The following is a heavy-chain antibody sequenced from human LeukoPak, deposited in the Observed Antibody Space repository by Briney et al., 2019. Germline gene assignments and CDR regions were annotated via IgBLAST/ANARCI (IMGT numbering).Heavy chain of an antibody. J-gene: IGHJ4*02. Sequence: VSVKVSCKASGYTFTDYYMHWVRQAPGQGLEWMGWINPNSGDTNYAQKFQGRVTMTRDTSITTAYMELSRLRSDDTAVYYCAREGHCTSASCALDYWGQGTLVTVSS. CDR2: INPNSGDT. CDR1: GYTFTDYY. V-gene: IGHV1-2*02. CDR3: AREGHCTSASCALDY. D-gene: IGHD2-2*01.